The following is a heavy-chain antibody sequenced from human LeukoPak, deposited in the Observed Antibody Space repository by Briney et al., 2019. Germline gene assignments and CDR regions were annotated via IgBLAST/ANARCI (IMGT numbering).Heavy chain of an antibody. J-gene: IGHJ4*02. V-gene: IGHV1-8*01. D-gene: IGHD2-2*01. CDR2: MNPNSGNT. Sequence: WMAWMNPNSGNTVSAQKFQGRVTMTRNTSISTAYMELSSLRSEDTAVYYCATQLRHQDYWGQGTLVTVSS. CDR3: ATQLRHQDY.